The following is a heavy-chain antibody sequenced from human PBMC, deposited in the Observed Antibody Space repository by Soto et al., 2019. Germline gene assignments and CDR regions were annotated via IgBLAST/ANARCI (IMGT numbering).Heavy chain of an antibody. Sequence: SETLSLTCTVSGGSISSSSYYWGWIRQPPGKGLEWIGSIYYSGSSYYNPSLKSRVTISVDTSKNQFSLKLSSVTAADTAVYYCARYRGYSYGSDYWGQGTLVTVSS. CDR3: ARYRGYSYGSDY. CDR1: GGSISSSSYY. D-gene: IGHD5-18*01. CDR2: IYYSGSS. J-gene: IGHJ4*02. V-gene: IGHV4-39*01.